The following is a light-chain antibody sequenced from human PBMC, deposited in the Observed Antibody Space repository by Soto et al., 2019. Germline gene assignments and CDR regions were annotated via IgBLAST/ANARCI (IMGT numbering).Light chain of an antibody. V-gene: IGKV3D-20*01. CDR1: QSVRGNY. Sequence: ENVLTQSPATLSLSPGERVILSCGASQSVRGNYLAWYQQKPGLAPRLLIFDASTRATGIPDRFSGSGSGTDFTLTINRLEPEDSGVYYCQQSGSSPRTFGQGTKVDIK. J-gene: IGKJ1*01. CDR2: DAS. CDR3: QQSGSSPRT.